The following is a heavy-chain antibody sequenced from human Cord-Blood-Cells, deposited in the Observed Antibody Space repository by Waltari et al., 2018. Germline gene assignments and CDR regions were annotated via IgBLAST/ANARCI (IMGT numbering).Heavy chain of an antibody. J-gene: IGHJ3*02. CDR2: IIPIFGTA. CDR3: ARGDCTNGVCYDAFDI. D-gene: IGHD2-8*01. Sequence: QVQLVQSGAEVKKPGSSVKVSCKASGATFSSYAIRWGRQAPGQGLEWMGVIIPIFGTANYAQKFQGRVTITADESTSTAYMELSSLRSEDTAVYYCARGDCTNGVCYDAFDIWGQGTMVTVSS. V-gene: IGHV1-69*12. CDR1: GATFSSYA.